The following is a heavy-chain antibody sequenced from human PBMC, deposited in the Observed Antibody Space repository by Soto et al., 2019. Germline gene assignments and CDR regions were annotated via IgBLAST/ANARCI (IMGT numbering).Heavy chain of an antibody. CDR2: INPSGGST. CDR1: GYTFTSYY. CDR3: ARSRGLAKFGYYYYGMDV. Sequence: ASVKVSCKASGYTFTSYYVHWVRQAPGRGLEWMGIINPSGGSTSYAQKFQGRVTMTRDTSTSTVYMELSSLRSEDTAVYYCARSRGLAKFGYYYYGMDVWGQGTTVTVSS. V-gene: IGHV1-46*01. D-gene: IGHD3-16*01. J-gene: IGHJ6*02.